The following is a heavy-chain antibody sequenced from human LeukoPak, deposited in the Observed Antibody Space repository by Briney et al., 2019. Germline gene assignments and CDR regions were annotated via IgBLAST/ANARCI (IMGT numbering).Heavy chain of an antibody. J-gene: IGHJ4*02. Sequence: SETLSLTCAVYGGSFSGYYWSWIRQPPGKGLEWIGEINHSGSTNYNPSLKSRVTISVDTSKNQFSLKLSSATAADTAVYYCARGHGLWDLNLNYYFDYWGQGTLVTVSS. CDR1: GGSFSGYY. CDR2: INHSGST. CDR3: ARGHGLWDLNLNYYFDY. D-gene: IGHD5-18*01. V-gene: IGHV4-34*01.